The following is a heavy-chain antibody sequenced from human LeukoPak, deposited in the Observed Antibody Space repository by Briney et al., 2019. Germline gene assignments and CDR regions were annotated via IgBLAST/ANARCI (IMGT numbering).Heavy chain of an antibody. CDR1: GGSINSGGYY. CDR3: ARDHDGAFDY. D-gene: IGHD3-16*01. V-gene: IGHV4-31*03. CDR2: IYYSGST. J-gene: IGHJ4*02. Sequence: SETLSLTCTVSGGSINSGGYYWSWIRQHPGKGLEWIGYIYYSGSTYYNPSLKSRITVSVDTSKNQFSLKLSSVSAADTAVYYCARDHDGAFDYWGQGILVTVSS.